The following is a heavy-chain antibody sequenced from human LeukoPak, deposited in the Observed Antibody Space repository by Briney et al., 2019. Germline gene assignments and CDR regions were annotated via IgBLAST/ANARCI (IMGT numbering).Heavy chain of an antibody. V-gene: IGHV3-30*04. CDR1: GVSFGTYA. J-gene: IGHJ4*02. CDR3: ATESSLSN. CDR2: ISYDGGYQ. Sequence: GGSLRLSCAASGVSFGTYAMDWGREAPGKGVERGGDISYDGGYQSYAGSVRGGLTIYRDNSKNTLYMKRNRLREEDAAVYYCATESSLSNWRRGTLVTVSS.